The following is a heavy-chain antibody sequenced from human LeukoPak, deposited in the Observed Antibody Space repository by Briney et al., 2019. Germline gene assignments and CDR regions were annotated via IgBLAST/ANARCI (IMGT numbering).Heavy chain of an antibody. CDR1: GFTFSSYS. V-gene: IGHV3-21*01. J-gene: IGHJ5*02. Sequence: GGSLRLSCAASGFTFSSYSMNWVRQAPGKGLEWVSSISSSSSYIYYADSVKGRFTTSRDNAKNSLYLQMNSLRAEDTAVYYCAREAPLQWFGELGPWGQGTLVTVSS. CDR2: ISSSSSYI. D-gene: IGHD3-10*01. CDR3: AREAPLQWFGELGP.